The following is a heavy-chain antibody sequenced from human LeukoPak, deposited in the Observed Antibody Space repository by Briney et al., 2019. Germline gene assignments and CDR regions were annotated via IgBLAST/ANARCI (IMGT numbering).Heavy chain of an antibody. Sequence: GGSLRLSCAASGFTFSNYGMTWVRQAPGKGLDWVSAISGSGGSTYYADSVKGRFTISRDNSKDTLYLQMNSLRAEDTAVYHCAKGGDIVVVPDAVPDYWGQGTLVTVSS. CDR1: GFTFSNYG. CDR2: ISGSGGST. CDR3: AKGGDIVVVPDAVPDY. V-gene: IGHV3-23*01. D-gene: IGHD2-2*02. J-gene: IGHJ4*02.